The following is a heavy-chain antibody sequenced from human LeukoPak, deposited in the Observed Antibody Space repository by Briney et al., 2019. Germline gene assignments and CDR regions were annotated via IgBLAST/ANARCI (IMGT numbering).Heavy chain of an antibody. Sequence: PGRSLRLSCVASGFTFSTYGMHWVRQAPGKGLEWVAVISYDGSNKYYADSVKGRFTISRDNSRNTLYLQMNSLRAEDTAVYYCAKGDSSGWYAVYWDQGTLVTVSS. CDR2: ISYDGSNK. CDR3: AKGDSSGWYAVY. CDR1: GFTFSTYG. D-gene: IGHD6-19*01. J-gene: IGHJ4*02. V-gene: IGHV3-30*18.